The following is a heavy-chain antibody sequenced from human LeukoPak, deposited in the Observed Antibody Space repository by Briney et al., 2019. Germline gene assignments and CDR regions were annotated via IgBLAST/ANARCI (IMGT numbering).Heavy chain of an antibody. CDR2: ISSNGGNT. CDR3: VKDASGARVKWYFDL. V-gene: IGHV3-64D*09. J-gene: IGHJ2*01. CDR1: GFTFSSSV. D-gene: IGHD2-21*01. Sequence: TGGSLRLSCAASGFTFSSSVMHWVRQAPGKGLEYVSAISSNGGNTFYADSVKGRFTISRDNSKNTLYLQMSSLRAEDTAVYYCVKDASGARVKWYFDLWGRGTLVTVSS.